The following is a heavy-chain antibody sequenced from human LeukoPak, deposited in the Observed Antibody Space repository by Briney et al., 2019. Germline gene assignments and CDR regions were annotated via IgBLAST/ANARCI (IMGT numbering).Heavy chain of an antibody. CDR3: ARVSVVVVPAAIPFDY. J-gene: IGHJ4*02. V-gene: IGHV1-2*02. CDR2: INPNSGGT. CDR1: GYTFTGYY. D-gene: IGHD2-2*01. Sequence: ASVKVSCKASGYTFTGYYMHWVRRAPGQGLEWMGWINPNSGGTNYAQKFQGRGTMTRDTSISTAYMELSRLRSDDTAVYYCARVSVVVVPAAIPFDYWGQGTLVTVSS.